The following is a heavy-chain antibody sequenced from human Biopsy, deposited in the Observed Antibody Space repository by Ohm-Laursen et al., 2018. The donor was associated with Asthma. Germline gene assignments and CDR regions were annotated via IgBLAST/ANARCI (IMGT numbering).Heavy chain of an antibody. Sequence: SLRLSCTASGFVFSQCGMHWVRQGPGKGLEWVALVSSDGHNKYYEDSVKGRFTISRDNSRNRLYLQINRLTVEDSAVYFCARQSGQDYGDSSGFDIWGQGTKGAVSS. CDR2: VSSDGHNK. CDR1: GFVFSQCG. CDR3: ARQSGQDYGDSSGFDI. D-gene: IGHD3-22*01. J-gene: IGHJ3*02. V-gene: IGHV3-30*03.